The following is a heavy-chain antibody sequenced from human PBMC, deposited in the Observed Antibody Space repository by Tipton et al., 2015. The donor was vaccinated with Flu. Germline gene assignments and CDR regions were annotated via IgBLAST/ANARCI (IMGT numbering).Heavy chain of an antibody. CDR3: ATWEPPDY. Sequence: QVQLVQSGAEVEKPGSSVKVSCKASGRTFSSYAISWARQAPGQGLERMGAIIPIFGTANYAQKFQGRVTITADESTSTAYMERGSLRSEDTAGCYCATWEPPDYWGQGTLVTVSS. V-gene: IGHV1-69*01. D-gene: IGHD1-26*01. CDR2: IIPIFGTA. CDR1: GRTFSSYA. J-gene: IGHJ4*02.